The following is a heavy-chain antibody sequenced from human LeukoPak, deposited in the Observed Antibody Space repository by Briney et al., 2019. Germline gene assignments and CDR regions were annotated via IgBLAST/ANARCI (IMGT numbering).Heavy chain of an antibody. CDR3: ARDLLLAAAGTRYWFDP. J-gene: IGHJ5*02. D-gene: IGHD6-13*01. CDR2: ISAYNGNT. Sequence: ASVKVSCKASGYTFTSYGISWVRQAPGQGLEWMGWISAYNGNTNYAQKFQGRVTMTRDTSISTAYMELSRLRSDDTAVYYCARDLLLAAAGTRYWFDPWGQGTLVTVSS. V-gene: IGHV1-18*01. CDR1: GYTFTSYG.